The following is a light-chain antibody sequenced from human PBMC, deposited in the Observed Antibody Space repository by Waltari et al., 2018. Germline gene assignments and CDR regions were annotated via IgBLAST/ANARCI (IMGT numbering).Light chain of an antibody. Sequence: DIQMTQSPSSLSASVGDRVTITCRASQGISNSLAWYQQKPGKVHNLLMYAASTLQSGVPSRFSGSGSGTDFTLHISSLQPEDVAAYDCQKYNSAPFTFGPGTKVDIK. V-gene: IGKV1-27*01. CDR3: QKYNSAPFT. CDR2: AAS. J-gene: IGKJ3*01. CDR1: QGISNS.